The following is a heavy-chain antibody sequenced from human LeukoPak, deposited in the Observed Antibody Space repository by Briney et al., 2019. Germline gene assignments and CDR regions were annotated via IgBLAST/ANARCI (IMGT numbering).Heavy chain of an antibody. V-gene: IGHV1-24*01. CDR3: AAHSSAVDY. D-gene: IGHD5-18*01. CDR2: FDPEGGEA. Sequence: ASVTVSCTVSGYTLTELSMHWVRQAPGTGLGWVGGFDPEGGEASYAQTFSRRVTVTDDTSTDTAYMELSSLRSEDTSVYYCAAHSSAVDYWGQGTLVTVSS. J-gene: IGHJ4*02. CDR1: GYTLTELS.